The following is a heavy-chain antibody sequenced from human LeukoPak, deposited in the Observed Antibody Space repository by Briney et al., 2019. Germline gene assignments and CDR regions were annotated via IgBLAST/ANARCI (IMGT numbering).Heavy chain of an antibody. V-gene: IGHV4-34*01. CDR2: INHSGST. CDR3: ARDREGMITFGGVSYYYMDV. J-gene: IGHJ6*03. D-gene: IGHD3-16*01. Sequence: SETLSLTCAVYGGSFSGYYWSWIRQPPGKGLEWIGEINHSGSTNYNPSLKSRVTISVDTSKNQFSLKLSSVTAADTAVYYCARDREGMITFGGVSYYYMDVWGKGTTVTVSS. CDR1: GGSFSGYY.